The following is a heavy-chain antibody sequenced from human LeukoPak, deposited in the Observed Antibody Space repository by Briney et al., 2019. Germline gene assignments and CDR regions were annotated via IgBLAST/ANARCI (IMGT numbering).Heavy chain of an antibody. J-gene: IGHJ6*03. D-gene: IGHD2-2*01. V-gene: IGHV4-34*01. CDR2: INHSGST. CDR3: ARRARRHCSSTSCYQDYYYYYYMDV. Sequence: NPGGSLRLSCTGSGFTFADYAMTWFRQPPGKGLEWIGEINHSGSTNYNPSLKSRVTISVDTSKNQFSLKLSSVTAADTAVYYCARRARRHCSSTSCYQDYYYYYYMDVWGKGTTVTVSS. CDR1: GFTFADYA.